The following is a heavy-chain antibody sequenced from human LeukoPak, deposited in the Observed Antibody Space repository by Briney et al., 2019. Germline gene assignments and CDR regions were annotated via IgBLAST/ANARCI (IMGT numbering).Heavy chain of an antibody. Sequence: PGGSLRLSCAASGFTFSRYWMSWVRQAPGKGLEWVANIKQDGSEKYYVDSVKGRFTISRDNAKNSLYLQMNSLRAEDTAVYYCARGSGDLDYWGQGTLVTVSS. CDR3: ARGSGDLDY. J-gene: IGHJ4*02. CDR1: GFTFSRYW. V-gene: IGHV3-7*01. D-gene: IGHD4-17*01. CDR2: IKQDGSEK.